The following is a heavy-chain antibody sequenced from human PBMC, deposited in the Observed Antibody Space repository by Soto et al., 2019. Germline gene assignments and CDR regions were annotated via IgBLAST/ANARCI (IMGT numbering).Heavy chain of an antibody. V-gene: IGHV1-69*13. J-gene: IGHJ6*02. D-gene: IGHD3-3*01. CDR2: IIPIFGTA. CDR1: GGTFSSYA. Sequence: SVKVSCKASGGTFSSYAISWVRQAPGQGLEWMGGIIPIFGTANYAQKFQGRVTITADESTSTAYMELSSLGSEDTAVYYCARDNRYDFWSGYPQAYYYYYGMDVWGQGTTVTVSS. CDR3: ARDNRYDFWSGYPQAYYYYYGMDV.